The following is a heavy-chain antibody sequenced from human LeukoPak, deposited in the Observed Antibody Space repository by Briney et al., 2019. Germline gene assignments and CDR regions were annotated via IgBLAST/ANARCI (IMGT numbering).Heavy chain of an antibody. Sequence: ASVKVSCKVSGYTLTELSMHWVRQAPGRGREGMGGFDPEDGETIYEQKFQGRVTMTEDTSTDTAYMELSSLRSEDTAVYYCATEAFHSSGWSYYFDYWGQGTLVTVSS. CDR1: GYTLTELS. V-gene: IGHV1-24*01. CDR2: FDPEDGET. CDR3: ATEAFHSSGWSYYFDY. J-gene: IGHJ4*02. D-gene: IGHD6-19*01.